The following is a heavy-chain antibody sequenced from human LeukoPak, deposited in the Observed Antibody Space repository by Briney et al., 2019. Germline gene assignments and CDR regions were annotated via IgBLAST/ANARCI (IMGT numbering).Heavy chain of an antibody. J-gene: IGHJ4*02. V-gene: IGHV3-13*01. Sequence: PGGSLRLSCAASGFTFSSYDMHWVRQATGKGLEWVSAIGTAGDTYYPGSVKGRFTISRDNTKKSLYLQMNSLRAEDTAVYYCARDYLWEPFDYWGQGTLVTVSS. CDR3: ARDYLWEPFDY. D-gene: IGHD1-26*01. CDR1: GFTFSSYD. CDR2: IGTAGDT.